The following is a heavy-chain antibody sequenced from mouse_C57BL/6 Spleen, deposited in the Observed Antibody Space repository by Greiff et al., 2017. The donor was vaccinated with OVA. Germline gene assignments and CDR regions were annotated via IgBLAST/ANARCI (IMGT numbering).Heavy chain of an antibody. J-gene: IGHJ3*01. CDR3: ASYYGPAWCAY. CDR1: GYSFTGYY. Sequence: VQLQQSGPELVKPGASVKISCKASGYSFTGYYMNWVKQSPEKSLEWIGELNPSTGGTTYNQKFKAKATLTVDKSSSTAYMQLKSLTSEDSAGYYCASYYGPAWCAYWGQGTLVTVSA. D-gene: IGHD2-1*01. V-gene: IGHV1-42*01. CDR2: LNPSTGGT.